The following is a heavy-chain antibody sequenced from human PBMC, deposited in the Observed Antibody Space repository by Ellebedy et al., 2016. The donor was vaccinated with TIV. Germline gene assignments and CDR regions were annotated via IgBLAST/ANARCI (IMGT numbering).Heavy chain of an antibody. J-gene: IGHJ4*02. CDR1: GFTFSSYA. V-gene: IGHV3-30-3*01. CDR3: ARDATTYYYGSGSLGYFDY. CDR2: ISYDGSNK. D-gene: IGHD3-10*01. Sequence: GGSLRLXXAASGFTFSSYAMHWVRQAPGKGLEWVAVISYDGSNKYYADSVKGRFTISRDNSKNTLYLQMNSLRAEDTAVYYCARDATTYYYGSGSLGYFDYWGQGTLVTVSS.